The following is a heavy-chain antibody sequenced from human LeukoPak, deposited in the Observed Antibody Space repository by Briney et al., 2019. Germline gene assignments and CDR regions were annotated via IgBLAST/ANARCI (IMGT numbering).Heavy chain of an antibody. J-gene: IGHJ5*02. CDR2: FDPEDGET. CDR3: ATEGIAVAGTRDWFDP. D-gene: IGHD6-19*01. Sequence: ASVKVSCKVSGYTLTELSMHWVRQAPGKGLEWMGGFDPEDGETIYAQKFQGRVTMTEDTSTDTAYMELSSLRSEDTAVYYCATEGIAVAGTRDWFDPWGQGTLVTVSS. V-gene: IGHV1-24*01. CDR1: GYTLTELS.